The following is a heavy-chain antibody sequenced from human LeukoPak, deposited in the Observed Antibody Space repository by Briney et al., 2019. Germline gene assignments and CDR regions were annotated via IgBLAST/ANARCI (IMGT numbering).Heavy chain of an antibody. CDR2: IIPILGIA. CDR3: ASANTRWDYDFWSGYYTGIGYYFDY. D-gene: IGHD3-3*01. Sequence: SVKVSCKASGGTFSSYAISWVRQAPGQGLEWMGRIIPILGIANYAQKFQGRVTMTRNTSISTAYMELSSLRSEDTAVYYCASANTRWDYDFWSGYYTGIGYYFDYWGQETPVTVSS. V-gene: IGHV1-69*04. J-gene: IGHJ4*02. CDR1: GGTFSSYA.